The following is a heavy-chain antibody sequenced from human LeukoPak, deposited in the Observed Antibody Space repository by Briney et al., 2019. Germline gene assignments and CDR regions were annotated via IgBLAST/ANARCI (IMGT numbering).Heavy chain of an antibody. CDR2: ISGSGGST. D-gene: IGHD1-14*01. CDR1: GFTFSSYA. V-gene: IGHV3-23*01. CDR3: AKDHRDLDYFDY. Sequence: PGGSLRLSCAASGFTFSSYAMSWVRQAPGKGLEGVSAISGSGGSTYYADSVKGRFTISRDNSKNTLYLQMNSLRAEDTAVYYCAKDHRDLDYFDYWGQGTLVTVSS. J-gene: IGHJ4*02.